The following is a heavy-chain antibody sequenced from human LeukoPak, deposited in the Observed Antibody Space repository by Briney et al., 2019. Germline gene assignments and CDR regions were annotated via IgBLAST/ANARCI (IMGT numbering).Heavy chain of an antibody. CDR2: FDPEDGET. D-gene: IGHD3-10*01. CDR1: GYTLTELS. CDR3: ATSQRITMVRGPTNN. Sequence: ASVKVSCEVSGYTLTELSMHWVLQAPGKGLEWMGGFDPEDGETIYAQKFQGRVTMTEDTSTDTAYMELSSLRSEDTAVYYCATSQRITMVRGPTNNWGQGTLVTVSS. J-gene: IGHJ4*02. V-gene: IGHV1-24*01.